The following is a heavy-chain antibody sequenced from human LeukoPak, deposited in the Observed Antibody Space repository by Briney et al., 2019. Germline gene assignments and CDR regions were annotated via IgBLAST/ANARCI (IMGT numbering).Heavy chain of an antibody. Sequence: GESLKISCQGSGYSFTNYWIGWVRQMPGKGLEWMGVIYPGDSNTRYSPSLQGQVTISADKSINTAYLQWSSLKASDTAMYYCARRRTRPEAFDVWGQGTMVTVSS. J-gene: IGHJ3*01. V-gene: IGHV5-51*01. CDR1: GYSFTNYW. D-gene: IGHD1-14*01. CDR3: ARRRTRPEAFDV. CDR2: IYPGDSNT.